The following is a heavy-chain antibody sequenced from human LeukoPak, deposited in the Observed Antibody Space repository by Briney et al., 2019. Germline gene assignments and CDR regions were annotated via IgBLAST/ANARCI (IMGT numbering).Heavy chain of an antibody. CDR1: GFNFNSYT. CDR3: ATAADPYGMDV. J-gene: IGHJ6*02. Sequence: PGGSLRLSCAASGFNFNSYTMNWVRQAPGKGLQWVANILASGSPTYYADSVKGRFIISRDNSKNTVYLQMNSLRVEDTAIYYCATAADPYGMDVWGQGTTVTVSS. D-gene: IGHD6-13*01. V-gene: IGHV3-23*05. CDR2: ILASGSPT.